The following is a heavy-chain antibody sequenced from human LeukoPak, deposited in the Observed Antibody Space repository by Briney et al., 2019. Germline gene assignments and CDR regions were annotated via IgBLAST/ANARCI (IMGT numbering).Heavy chain of an antibody. V-gene: IGHV3-20*04. Sequence: GGSLRLSCTASGFAFNEHGMSWVRQVPGKGLEWVSGINWSGGSTGYADPLRGRFTISRDNAKNSLYLQMDSLRAEDTALYYCARAPITSPFYFDYWGQGTLVTVSS. CDR3: ARAPITSPFYFDY. CDR1: GFAFNEHG. J-gene: IGHJ4*02. D-gene: IGHD2-2*01. CDR2: INWSGGST.